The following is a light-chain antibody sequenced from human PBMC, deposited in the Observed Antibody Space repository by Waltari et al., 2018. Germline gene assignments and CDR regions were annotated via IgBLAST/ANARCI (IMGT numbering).Light chain of an antibody. CDR1: QGVGNS. CDR2: AAS. J-gene: IGKJ4*01. V-gene: IGKV1-NL1*01. CDR3: QQYYSKPMT. Sequence: DIQMTQSPSSLSASFGARVTITCRASQGVGNSLAWYQQKPEKAPKLLLYAASRLESGVPSRFSGSGSGTDYTLTIISLQSEDVATYYCQQYYSKPMTFGGGTKVEIK.